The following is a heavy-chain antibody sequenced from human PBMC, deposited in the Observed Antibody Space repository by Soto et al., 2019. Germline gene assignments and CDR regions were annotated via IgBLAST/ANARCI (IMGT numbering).Heavy chain of an antibody. CDR3: ARDGVRSGGVDAFDI. CDR2: IKQDGSEK. CDR1: GFTFSSYW. V-gene: IGHV3-7*01. D-gene: IGHD3-16*01. J-gene: IGHJ3*02. Sequence: GGSLRLSCAASGFTFSSYWMSWVRQAPGKGLEWVANIKQDGSEKYYVDSVKGRFTISRDNAKNSLYLQMNSLRAEDTAVYYCARDGVRSGGVDAFDIWGQGTMVTVSS.